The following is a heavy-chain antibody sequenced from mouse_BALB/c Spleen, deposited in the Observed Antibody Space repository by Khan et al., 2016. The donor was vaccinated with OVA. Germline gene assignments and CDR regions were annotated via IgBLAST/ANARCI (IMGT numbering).Heavy chain of an antibody. Sequence: EVQLQESGPSLVKPSQTLSLTCSVTDDSITSGYWSWIQKFPGNKLEYMGYMIYSGNTYYNPSLKSRISITRHTSKNQYYLQLNSVTTEDTATYYCARSTYRYAFAYWGQGTLVTVSA. V-gene: IGHV3-8*02. CDR2: MIYSGNT. J-gene: IGHJ3*01. CDR3: ARSTYRYAFAY. D-gene: IGHD2-14*01. CDR1: DDSITSGY.